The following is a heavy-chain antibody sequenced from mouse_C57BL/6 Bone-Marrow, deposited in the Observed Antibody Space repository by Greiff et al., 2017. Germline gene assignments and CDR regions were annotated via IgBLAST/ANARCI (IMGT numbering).Heavy chain of an antibody. Sequence: EVKLVESGGGLVQPGGSLKLYCAASGFTFSDYYMYWVRQTPEKRLEWVAYISNGGGSTYYPDTVKGRFTISRDNAKNTLYLQMSRLKSEDTAMYYCASPYGYAWFAYWGQGTLVTVSA. CDR1: GFTFSDYY. CDR3: ASPYGYAWFAY. CDR2: ISNGGGST. V-gene: IGHV5-12*01. J-gene: IGHJ3*01. D-gene: IGHD2-2*01.